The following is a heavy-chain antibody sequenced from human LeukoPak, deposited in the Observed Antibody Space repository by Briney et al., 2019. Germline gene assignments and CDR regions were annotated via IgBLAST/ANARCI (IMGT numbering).Heavy chain of an antibody. CDR1: GFKFSSEW. CDR3: VRHSSGYS. J-gene: IGHJ4*02. D-gene: IGHD3-22*01. CDR2: IRGDGSEK. V-gene: IGHV3-7*01. Sequence: PGGSLRLSCAASGFKFSSEWMSWVRQAPGKGLEWVANIRGDGSEKYYVGSVKGRFTISRDNAKNSLYLQMSSLRAEDTAVYYCVRHSSGYSWGQGTLVTVSS.